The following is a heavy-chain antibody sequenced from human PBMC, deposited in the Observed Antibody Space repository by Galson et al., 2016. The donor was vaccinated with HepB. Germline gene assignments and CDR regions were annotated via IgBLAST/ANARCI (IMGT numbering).Heavy chain of an antibody. J-gene: IGHJ4*02. Sequence: PALVKPTQTLTLSCTFSGFSLSTSGVAVGWIRQPPGKALVWLALIFWNGDKRYSPSLESRLTITEDTSKNQVVLTMTNMDPVDTATYYCTRTVLVRGVVPDYWGQGTLVTVSS. CDR3: TRTVLVRGVVPDY. CDR1: GFSLSTSGVA. V-gene: IGHV2-5*01. CDR2: IFWNGDK. D-gene: IGHD3-10*01.